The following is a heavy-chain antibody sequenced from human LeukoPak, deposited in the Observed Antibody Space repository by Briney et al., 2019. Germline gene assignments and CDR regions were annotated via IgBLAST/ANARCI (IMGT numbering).Heavy chain of an antibody. V-gene: IGHV4-59*08. CDR1: GGSISSDY. CDR3: ARLESGVLGDPYYYDSSGYYYRGYFDY. J-gene: IGHJ4*02. Sequence: SGTLSLTCTVSGGSISSDYWSWIRQPPGKGLEWIGYIYDSGSTKYNPSLKSRVIISVDTSKNQFSLKLTSVTAADTAVYYCARLESGVLGDPYYYDSSGYYYRGYFDYWGQGTLVTVSS. D-gene: IGHD3-22*01. CDR2: IYDSGST.